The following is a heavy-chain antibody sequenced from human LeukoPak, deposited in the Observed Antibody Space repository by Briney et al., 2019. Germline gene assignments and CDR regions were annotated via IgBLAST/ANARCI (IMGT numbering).Heavy chain of an antibody. CDR1: GFTFSSHW. CDR2: IMQDGSEK. Sequence: GGSLRLSYIASGFTFSSHWMNWVRQAPGKGLEWVANIMQDGSEKYYVDSVKGRFTISRDNAKNSVYLQMNSLRAEDTAVYYCARESTNYGAYVSGFDFWGQGTMVTVSS. J-gene: IGHJ3*01. V-gene: IGHV3-7*01. CDR3: ARESTNYGAYVSGFDF. D-gene: IGHD4-17*01.